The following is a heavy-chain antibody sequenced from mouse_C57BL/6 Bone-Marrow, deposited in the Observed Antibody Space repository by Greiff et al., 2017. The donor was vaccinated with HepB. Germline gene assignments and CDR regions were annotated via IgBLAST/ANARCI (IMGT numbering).Heavy chain of an antibody. CDR1: GFSLTSYG. CDR2: IWRGGST. Sequence: VQVVESGPGLVQPSQSLSITCTVSGFSLTSYGVHWVRQSPGKGLEWLGVIWRGGSTDYNAAFMSRLSITKDNSKSQVFFKMNSLQADDTAIYYCAKNGYSYYAMDYWGQGTSVTVSS. J-gene: IGHJ4*01. D-gene: IGHD2-3*01. V-gene: IGHV2-5*01. CDR3: AKNGYSYYAMDY.